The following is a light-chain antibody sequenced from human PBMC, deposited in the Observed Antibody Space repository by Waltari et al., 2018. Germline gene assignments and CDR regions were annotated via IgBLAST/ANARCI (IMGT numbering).Light chain of an antibody. CDR3: HQYYDLPIT. CDR2: WAS. CDR1: QSVLYSSNNKNY. J-gene: IGKJ5*01. V-gene: IGKV4-1*01. Sequence: DIVMTQSPDSLAVSLGERATINCKSSQSVLYSSNNKNYLAWYRQKPGQPPKLLIYWASTRESGVPDRFSGSGSGTDFTLTISSLQAEDVAFYYCHQYYDLPITFGQGTRLDIK.